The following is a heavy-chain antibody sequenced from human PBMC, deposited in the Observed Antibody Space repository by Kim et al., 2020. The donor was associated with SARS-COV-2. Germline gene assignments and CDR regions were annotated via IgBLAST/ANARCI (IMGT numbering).Heavy chain of an antibody. J-gene: IGHJ6*03. V-gene: IGHV4-31*02. Sequence: KSRVTISVDTSKNQCSLKLSSVTAADTAVYYCAREEQLSTFGYYYYYMDVWGKGTTVTVSS. CDR3: AREEQLSTFGYYYYYMDV. D-gene: IGHD3-16*01.